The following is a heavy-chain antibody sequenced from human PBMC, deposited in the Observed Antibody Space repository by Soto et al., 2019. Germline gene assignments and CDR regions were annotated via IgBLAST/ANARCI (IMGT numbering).Heavy chain of an antibody. J-gene: IGHJ4*02. CDR2: IYPGDSDT. V-gene: IGHV5-51*01. Sequence: ASVKVSCKGSGYSFTSYWIGWVRQMPGKGLEWMGIIYPGDSDTRYSPSFQGQVTISADKSISTAYLQWSSLKASDTAMYYCARHFRYDSSGSSFDYWGQGTLVTVSS. CDR3: ARHFRYDSSGSSFDY. D-gene: IGHD3-22*01. CDR1: GYSFTSYW.